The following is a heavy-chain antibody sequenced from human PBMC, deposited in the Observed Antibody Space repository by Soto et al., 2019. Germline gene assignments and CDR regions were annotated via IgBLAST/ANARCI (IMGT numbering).Heavy chain of an antibody. CDR1: GGSFSGYY. V-gene: IGHV4-34*01. Sequence: SETLSLTCADYGGSFSGYYWSWIRQPPGKGLEWIGEINHSGSTNYNPSLKSRVTISVDTSKNQFSLKLSSVTAADTAVYYCARTRTWIQLWGQGTMVTVSS. D-gene: IGHD5-18*01. CDR3: ARTRTWIQL. J-gene: IGHJ3*01. CDR2: INHSGST.